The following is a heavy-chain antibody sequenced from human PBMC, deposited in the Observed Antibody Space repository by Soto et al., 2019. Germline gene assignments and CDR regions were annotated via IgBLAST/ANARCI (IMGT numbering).Heavy chain of an antibody. CDR2: ISSSSSYI. CDR3: ARDPQKAGRYSYGSYFDY. V-gene: IGHV3-21*01. CDR1: GFTFSSYS. Sequence: GGSLRLSCAASGFTFSSYSMNWVRQAPGKGLEWVSSISSSSSYIYYADSVKGRFTISRDNAKNSLYLQMNSLRAEDTAAYYCARDPQKAGRYSYGSYFDYWGQGTLVTVSS. D-gene: IGHD5-18*01. J-gene: IGHJ4*02.